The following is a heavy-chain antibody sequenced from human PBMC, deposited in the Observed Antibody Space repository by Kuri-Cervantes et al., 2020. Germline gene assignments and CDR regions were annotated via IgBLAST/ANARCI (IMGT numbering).Heavy chain of an antibody. CDR3: ARDSLVTTSGVDY. J-gene: IGHJ4*02. CDR1: GFTFSSYW. CDR2: IKQDGSEK. D-gene: IGHD4-17*01. V-gene: IGHV3-7*03. Sequence: GGSLRLSCAASGFTFSSYWMSWVRQAPGKGLEWVANIKQDGSEKYYVDSVKGRFTISRDNAKNSLYLQMNSLRAEDTAVYYCARDSLVTTSGVDYWGQGTLVTVSS.